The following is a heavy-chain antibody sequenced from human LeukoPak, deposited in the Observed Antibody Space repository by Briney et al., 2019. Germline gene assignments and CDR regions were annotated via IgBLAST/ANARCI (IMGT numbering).Heavy chain of an antibody. Sequence: SETLSLTCTVSGGSLSSSSYYWGWIRQPPGKGLEWIGSIYYSGSTYYNPSLKSRVTISVDTSKNQFSLKLSSVTAADTAVYYCARHSGGQLGMRAFDIWGQGTMVTVSS. CDR2: IYYSGST. J-gene: IGHJ3*02. D-gene: IGHD7-27*01. CDR1: GGSLSSSSYY. CDR3: ARHSGGQLGMRAFDI. V-gene: IGHV4-39*01.